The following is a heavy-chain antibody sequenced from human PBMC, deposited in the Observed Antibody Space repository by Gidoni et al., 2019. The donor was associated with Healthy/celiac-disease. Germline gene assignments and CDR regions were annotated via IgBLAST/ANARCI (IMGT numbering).Heavy chain of an antibody. Sequence: EVQLLASGGGLVQPGGSLGLSCAASGFSFRSYAMSWVRQAPGKGLEWVSAISGSGGIKYYADSVKGRFTISRDNSKNTLYLQMNSLRAEDTAVYYCAKDPTAAAAAKFDYWGQGTLVTVSS. V-gene: IGHV3-23*01. CDR2: ISGSGGIK. J-gene: IGHJ4*02. CDR3: AKDPTAAAAAKFDY. D-gene: IGHD6-13*01. CDR1: GFSFRSYA.